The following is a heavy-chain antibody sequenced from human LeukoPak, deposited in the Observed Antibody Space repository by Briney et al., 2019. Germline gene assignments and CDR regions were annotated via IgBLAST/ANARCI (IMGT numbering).Heavy chain of an antibody. V-gene: IGHV3-21*01. CDR2: ISSSSSYI. D-gene: IGHD3-10*01. J-gene: IGHJ4*02. CDR3: ARTKVRGVMNY. CDR1: GFTFSSYS. Sequence: GGSLRLSCAASGFTFSSYSMNWVRQAPGKGLEWVSSISSSSSYIYYADSVKGRFTISRDNAKNSLYLQMSSLRAEDTAVYYCARTKVRGVMNYWGQGTLVTVSS.